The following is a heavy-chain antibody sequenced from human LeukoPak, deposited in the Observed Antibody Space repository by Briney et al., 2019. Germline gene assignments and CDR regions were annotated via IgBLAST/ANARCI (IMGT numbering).Heavy chain of an antibody. Sequence: GGSLRLSCAASGFTFSTYAMSWVRQAPGKGLEWVSAISGGGGSTYYTDSVRGRFTISRDNSKNTLYLQMISLRAEDTAVYYCAKASVSTVTTGDFDYWGQGTLVTVSS. CDR1: GFTFSTYA. CDR2: ISGGGGST. CDR3: AKASVSTVTTGDFDY. V-gene: IGHV3-23*01. J-gene: IGHJ4*02. D-gene: IGHD4-17*01.